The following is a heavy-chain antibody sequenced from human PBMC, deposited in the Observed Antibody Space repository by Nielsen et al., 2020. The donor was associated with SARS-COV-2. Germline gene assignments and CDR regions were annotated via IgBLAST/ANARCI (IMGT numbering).Heavy chain of an antibody. CDR3: ARDVFYDTGAFDI. V-gene: IGHV3-7*01. D-gene: IGHD2/OR15-2a*01. J-gene: IGHJ3*02. CDR2: IKQDGSEK. CDR1: GFTFSSYW. Sequence: GGSLRLSCAASGFTFSSYWMSWVRQAPGKGLEWVANIKQDGSEKYYVDSVKARFTISRDNAKNSLYLQMNSLRAEDTAVYYCARDVFYDTGAFDIWGQGTMVTVSS.